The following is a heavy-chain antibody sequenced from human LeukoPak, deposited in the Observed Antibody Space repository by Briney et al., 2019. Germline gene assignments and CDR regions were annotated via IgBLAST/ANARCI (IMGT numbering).Heavy chain of an antibody. CDR1: GFTFSSYS. CDR3: AELGITMIGGV. CDR2: ISSSSGYI. D-gene: IGHD3-10*02. Sequence: GGSLRLSCAASGFTFSSYSMNWVRQAPGKGLEWVSSISSSSGYIYYADSVKGRFTISRDNAKNSLYLQMNSLRAEDTAVYYCAELGITMIGGVWGKGTTVTISS. V-gene: IGHV3-21*01. J-gene: IGHJ6*04.